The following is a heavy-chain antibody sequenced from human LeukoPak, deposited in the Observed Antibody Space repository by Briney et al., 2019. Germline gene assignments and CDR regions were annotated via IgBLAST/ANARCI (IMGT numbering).Heavy chain of an antibody. J-gene: IGHJ4*02. V-gene: IGHV1-69*04. CDR2: IIPILGIA. D-gene: IGHD1-26*01. CDR1: GGTFSSYA. Sequence: GASVKVSCKASGGTFSSYAISWVRQAPGQGLEWMGRIIPILGIANYAQKFRGRVTITADKSTSTAYMELSSLTSDDTAVYYCARDQYSGSYYYWGQGTLVAVSS. CDR3: ARDQYSGSYYY.